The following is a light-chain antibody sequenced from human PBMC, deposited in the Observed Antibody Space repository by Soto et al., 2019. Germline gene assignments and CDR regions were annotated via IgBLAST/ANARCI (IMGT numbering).Light chain of an antibody. CDR1: QAIGTY. CDR2: AAS. V-gene: IGKV1-9*01. J-gene: IGKJ4*01. CDR3: QQLHTYLLT. Sequence: DIQLTQSPSFLSASIGDSVTITCRASQAIGTYLAWYQQKPGKAPNLLVYAASTLHSGVPSRFSGSGSGTEFPLTITSLQPEDVATYYCQQLHTYLLTFGGGTKVQIK.